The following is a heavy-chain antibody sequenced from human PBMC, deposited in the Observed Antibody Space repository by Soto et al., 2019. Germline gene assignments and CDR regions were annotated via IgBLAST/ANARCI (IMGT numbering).Heavy chain of an antibody. CDR1: GFTFSDYY. V-gene: IGHV3-11*01. CDR2: ISSSGSTI. CDR3: ARIVPAAMANYYYYYMDV. D-gene: IGHD2-2*01. Sequence: PGGSLRLSCAASGFTFSDYYMSWIRQAPGKGLEWVSYISSSGSTIYYADSVKGRFTISRDNAKNSLYLQMNSLRAEDTAVYYCARIVPAAMANYYYYYMDVWGKGTTVTVSS. J-gene: IGHJ6*03.